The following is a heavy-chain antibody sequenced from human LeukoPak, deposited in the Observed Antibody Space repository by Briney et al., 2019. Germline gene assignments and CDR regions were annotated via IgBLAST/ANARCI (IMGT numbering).Heavy chain of an antibody. D-gene: IGHD2-15*01. CDR1: GYTFTSYD. Sequence: ASVKVSCKASGYTFTSYDINWVRQATGQGLEWMGWMNPNSDNTGYAQKFQGRVTMTRNTSISRAYMELSSLRSEDTAVYYCARVRRGSPAAAKDYWGQGTLVTVSS. CDR3: ARVRRGSPAAAKDY. V-gene: IGHV1-8*01. CDR2: MNPNSDNT. J-gene: IGHJ4*02.